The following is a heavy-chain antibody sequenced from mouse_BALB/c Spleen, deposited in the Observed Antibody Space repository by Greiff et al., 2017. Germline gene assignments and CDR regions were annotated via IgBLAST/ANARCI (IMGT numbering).Heavy chain of an antibody. J-gene: IGHJ2*01. CDR2: IYPGDGDT. CDR3: AITGTSVRHY. D-gene: IGHD4-1*01. CDR1: GYAFSSYW. Sequence: VQLQQSGAELVRPGSSVKISCKASGYAFSSYWMNWVKQRPGQGLEWIGQIYPGDGDTNYNGKFKGKATLTADKSSSTAYMQLSSLTSEDSAVYFCAITGTSVRHYGGQGTALTVSS. V-gene: IGHV1-80*01.